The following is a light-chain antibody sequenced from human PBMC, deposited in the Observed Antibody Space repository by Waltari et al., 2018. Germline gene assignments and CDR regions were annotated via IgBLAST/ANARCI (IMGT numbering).Light chain of an antibody. CDR2: DVN. V-gene: IGLV2-14*03. CDR3: SSYTTGSTRYV. J-gene: IGLJ1*01. Sequence: QSALTQPASVSGSPGQSITISCTGTRRDIGAYNFVSWYQKHPCKAPKVMIYDVNNRPSGVSSRFSGSKSGNTASLTISGLQAEDEADYYCSSYTTGSTRYVFGSGTKVTVL. CDR1: RRDIGAYNF.